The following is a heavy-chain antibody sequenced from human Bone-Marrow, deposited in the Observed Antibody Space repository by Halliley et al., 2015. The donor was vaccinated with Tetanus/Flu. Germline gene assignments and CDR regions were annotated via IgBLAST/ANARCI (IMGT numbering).Heavy chain of an antibody. CDR3: AKEVGIHTDGHWFDP. CDR1: AFIFGNYW. Sequence: SLRLSCEASAFIFGNYWMSWVRQAPGRGLEWVANINQDGSEQHFADSVEGRFTISRDNARKSVYLQMHNLRAEDTAIYYCAKEVGIHTDGHWFDPWGQGTLVSVSS. D-gene: IGHD3-16*02. V-gene: IGHV3-7*01. J-gene: IGHJ5*02. CDR2: INQDGSEQ.